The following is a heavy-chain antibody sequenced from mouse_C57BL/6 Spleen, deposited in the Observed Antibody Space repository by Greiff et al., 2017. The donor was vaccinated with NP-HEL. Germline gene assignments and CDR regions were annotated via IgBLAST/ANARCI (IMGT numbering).Heavy chain of an antibody. CDR3: ARSTMITTKGDYYAMYY. CDR1: GYTFTSYG. V-gene: IGHV1-81*01. D-gene: IGHD2-4*01. Sequence: VQLQQSGAELARPGASVKLSCKASGYTFTSYGISWVKQRTGQGLEWIGEIYPRSGNTYYNEKFKGKATLTADKSSSTAYMELRSLTSEDSAVYFCARSTMITTKGDYYAMYYWGQGTSVTVSS. CDR2: IYPRSGNT. J-gene: IGHJ4*01.